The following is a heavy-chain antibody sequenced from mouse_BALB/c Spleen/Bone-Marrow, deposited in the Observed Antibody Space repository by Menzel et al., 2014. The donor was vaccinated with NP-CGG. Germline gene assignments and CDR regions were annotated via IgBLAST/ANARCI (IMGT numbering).Heavy chain of an antibody. CDR1: GISITTGNYR. Sequence: EVQLVESGPGLVKPSQTVSLTCTVTGISITTGNYRWSWIRQFPGNKLEWIGYIYYSGTITYNPSLTSRTTNTRDTSKNQFFLEMNYLTAEDTAAYYCARYYSNYFDYWGQGTTLTVSS. CDR2: IYYSGTI. V-gene: IGHV3-5*02. CDR3: ARYYSNYFDY. J-gene: IGHJ2*01. D-gene: IGHD2-5*01.